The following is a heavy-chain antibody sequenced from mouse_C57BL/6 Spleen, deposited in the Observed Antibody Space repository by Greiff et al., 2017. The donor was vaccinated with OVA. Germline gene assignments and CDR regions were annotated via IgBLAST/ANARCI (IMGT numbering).Heavy chain of an antibody. J-gene: IGHJ4*01. CDR1: GFSLTSYG. Sequence: VQLKQSGPGLVQPSQSLSITCTVSGFSLTSYGVHWVRQSPGKGLEWLGVIWSGGSTDYNAAFISRLSISKDNSKSQVFFKMNSLQADDTAIYYCASPLLLRSSYYAMDYWGQGTSVTVSS. V-gene: IGHV2-2*01. CDR2: IWSGGST. D-gene: IGHD1-1*01. CDR3: ASPLLLRSSYYAMDY.